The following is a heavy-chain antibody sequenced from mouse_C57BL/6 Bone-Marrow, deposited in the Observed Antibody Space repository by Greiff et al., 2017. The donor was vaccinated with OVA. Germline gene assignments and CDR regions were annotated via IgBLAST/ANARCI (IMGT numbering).Heavy chain of an antibody. CDR1: GYAFSSSW. V-gene: IGHV1-82*01. CDR2: IYPGDGDT. Sequence: QVQLQQSGPELVKPGASVKISCKASGYAFSSSWMNWVKQRPGKGLEWIGRIYPGDGDTNYNGKFKGKATLTADKSTSTAYMQLSSLTSEDSAVYFCAGNSDYWGQGTTLTVSS. J-gene: IGHJ2*01. CDR3: AGNSDY.